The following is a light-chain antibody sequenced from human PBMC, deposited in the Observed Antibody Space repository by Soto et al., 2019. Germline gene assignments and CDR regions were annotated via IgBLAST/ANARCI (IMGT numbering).Light chain of an antibody. Sequence: LAQPASVSGSPGQSITISCTGTSSDIGFYNYVSWYQQHPGKAPKLMIFDVSNRPSGVSNRFSGSKSGNTASLTISGLQAEDEADYYCSSYTSTNTLIVFGGGTKVTVL. J-gene: IGLJ2*01. V-gene: IGLV2-14*01. CDR3: SSYTSTNTLIV. CDR2: DVS. CDR1: SSDIGFYNY.